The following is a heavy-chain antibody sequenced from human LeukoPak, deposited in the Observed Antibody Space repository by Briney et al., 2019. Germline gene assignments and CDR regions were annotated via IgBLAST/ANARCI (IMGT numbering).Heavy chain of an antibody. CDR2: IYSGGST. J-gene: IGHJ5*02. V-gene: IGHV3-66*01. CDR1: GFTLSSNY. Sequence: GGSLRLSCAASGFTLSSNYMSWVRQAPGKGLEWVSVIYSGGSTYYADSVKGRFTTSRDNSKNTLYLQMNSLRAEDTAVYYCARGVSRTSWFDPWGQGTLVTVSS. D-gene: IGHD1-1*01. CDR3: ARGVSRTSWFDP.